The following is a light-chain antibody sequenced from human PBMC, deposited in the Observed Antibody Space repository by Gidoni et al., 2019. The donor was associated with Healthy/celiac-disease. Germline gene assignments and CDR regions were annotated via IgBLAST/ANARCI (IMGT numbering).Light chain of an antibody. CDR3: MQALQTPFLG. CDR1: QSLLHSNGYNY. CDR2: LGS. Sequence: DIVMTQSPLSLPVTPGEPASISCRSSQSLLHSNGYNYLDWYLQKPGQSPQLLIYLGSNRASGVPDRFSGSGSGTDFTLKISRVEAEDVGVYYCMQALQTPFLGFGGGTKVEIK. J-gene: IGKJ4*01. V-gene: IGKV2-28*01.